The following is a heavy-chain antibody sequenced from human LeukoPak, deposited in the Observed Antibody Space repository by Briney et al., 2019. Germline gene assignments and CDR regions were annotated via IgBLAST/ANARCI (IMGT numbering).Heavy chain of an antibody. D-gene: IGHD2-15*01. CDR1: GYTFTSYW. Sequence: GESLRISCKGSGYTFTSYWISWVRQMPGKGLEWMGRIDPTDSYTKYSPSFQGHVTISVDKSISTAYLQWSSLKASDIAMYYCARHGREGFTFPSYSDYWGQGTLVTVS. CDR3: ARHGREGFTFPSYSDY. CDR2: IDPTDSYT. V-gene: IGHV5-10-1*01. J-gene: IGHJ4*02.